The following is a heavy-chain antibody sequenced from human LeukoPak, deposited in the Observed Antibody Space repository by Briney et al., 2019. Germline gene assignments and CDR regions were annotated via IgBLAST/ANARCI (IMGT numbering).Heavy chain of an antibody. J-gene: IGHJ4*02. V-gene: IGHV3-7*01. Sequence: GGSLRLSCAASGFPFSTYVMSWVRQAPAKGLEWVANINQDGSEKYYVDSVKGRFTISRDNAKNSLFLQMNSVRAEDTAVYYCARKRNYDSGSSYPAWGCFDSWGQGTLVTVSS. CDR1: GFPFSTYV. CDR2: INQDGSEK. CDR3: ARKRNYDSGSSYPAWGCFDS. D-gene: IGHD3-10*01.